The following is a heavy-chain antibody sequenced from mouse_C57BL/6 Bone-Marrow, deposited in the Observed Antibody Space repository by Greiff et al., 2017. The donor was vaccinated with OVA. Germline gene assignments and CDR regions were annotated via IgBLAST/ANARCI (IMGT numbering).Heavy chain of an antibody. Sequence: VQLQESGAELVRPGASVTLSCKASGYTFTDYEMHWVKQTPVHGLEWLGAIDPETGGTAFNQKFKGKAILTADKSSSTAYMELRSLTSEDSAVYFCCDSDRYLPYFDYWGQGTTLTVSS. CDR1: GYTFTDYE. J-gene: IGHJ2*01. CDR2: IDPETGGT. D-gene: IGHD2-3*01. CDR3: CDSDRYLPYFDY. V-gene: IGHV1-15*01.